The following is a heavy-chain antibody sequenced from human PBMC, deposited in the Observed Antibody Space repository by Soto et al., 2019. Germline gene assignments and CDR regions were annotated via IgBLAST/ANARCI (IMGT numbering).Heavy chain of an antibody. CDR3: ARVVGALGHWFDP. V-gene: IGHV1-3*01. Sequence: ASVKVSCKASGYTFTSYAMHWVRQAPGQRLEWMGWINAGNGNTKYPQKFQGRVTITRDTSASTAYMELSSLRSEDTAVYYCARVVGALGHWFDPWGQGTLVTVSS. D-gene: IGHD1-26*01. CDR2: INAGNGNT. J-gene: IGHJ5*02. CDR1: GYTFTSYA.